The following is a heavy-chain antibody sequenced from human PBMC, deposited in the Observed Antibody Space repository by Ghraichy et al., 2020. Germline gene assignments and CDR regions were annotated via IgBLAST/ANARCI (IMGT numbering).Heavy chain of an antibody. Sequence: WGSLRLSCAASGFTFSSYAMSWVRQAPGKGLEWVSAISGSGGSTYYADSVKGRFTISRDNSKNTLYLQMNSLRAEDTAVYYCAKDRDYDYVWGSYRQNYFDYWGQGTLVTVSS. CDR2: ISGSGGST. D-gene: IGHD3-16*02. J-gene: IGHJ4*02. V-gene: IGHV3-23*01. CDR1: GFTFSSYA. CDR3: AKDRDYDYVWGSYRQNYFDY.